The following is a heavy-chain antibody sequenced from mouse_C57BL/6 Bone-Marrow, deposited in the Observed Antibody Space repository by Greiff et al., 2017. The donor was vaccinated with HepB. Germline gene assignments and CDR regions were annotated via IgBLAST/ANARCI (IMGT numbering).Heavy chain of an antibody. D-gene: IGHD1-1*01. CDR1: GYTFTSYW. CDR3: ARPVVGGDFDY. J-gene: IGHJ2*01. CDR2: IDPNSGGT. Sequence: QVQLQQSGAELVKPGASVKLSCKASGYTFTSYWMHWVKQRPGQGLEWIGRIDPNSGGTKYNEKFKSKATLTVDKPSSTAYMQLSSLTSEDSAVYYCARPVVGGDFDYWGQGTTLTVSS. V-gene: IGHV1-72*01.